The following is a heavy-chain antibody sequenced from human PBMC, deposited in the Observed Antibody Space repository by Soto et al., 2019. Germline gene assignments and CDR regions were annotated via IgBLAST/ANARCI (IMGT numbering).Heavy chain of an antibody. D-gene: IGHD3-10*01. CDR1: GFTFSSYW. CDR2: INNDGSST. Sequence: PGGSLRLSCAASGFTFSSYWMHWVRQAPGKGLVWVSRINNDGSSTSYADSVKGRFTISRDNSKNTLYLQMSSLRAEDTAVYYCARGRSWFGELSFAYWGQGTLVTVSS. CDR3: ARGRSWFGELSFAY. J-gene: IGHJ4*02. V-gene: IGHV3-74*01.